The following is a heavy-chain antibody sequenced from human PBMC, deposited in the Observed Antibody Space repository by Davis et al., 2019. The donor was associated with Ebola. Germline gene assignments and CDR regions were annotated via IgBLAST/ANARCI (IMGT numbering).Heavy chain of an antibody. CDR1: DYTFTSYD. V-gene: IGHV1-8*01. CDR2: MNPNSGNT. J-gene: IGHJ4*02. Sequence: AASVKVSCKAFDYTFTSYDINWVRQTTGQGLEWMGWMNPNSGNTGYAQKLQGRVTMTTDTSTSTAYMELRSLRSDDTAVYYCARGRSLLYFDYWGQGTLVTVSS. CDR3: ARGRSLLYFDY.